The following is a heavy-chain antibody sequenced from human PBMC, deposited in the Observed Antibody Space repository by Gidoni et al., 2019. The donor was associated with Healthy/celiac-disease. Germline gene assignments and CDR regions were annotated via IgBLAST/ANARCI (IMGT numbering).Heavy chain of an antibody. CDR3: ARGSIGGSGSYYTLYAFDI. D-gene: IGHD3-10*01. CDR2: IYSGGST. J-gene: IGHJ3*02. V-gene: IGHV3-66*01. CDR1: GFTVSSNY. Sequence: EVQLVESGGGLVQPGGSLRLSCAASGFTVSSNYMSWVRPAPGKGLEWVSVIYSGGSTYYADSVKGRFTISRDNSKNTLYLQMNSLRAEDTAVYYCARGSIGGSGSYYTLYAFDIWGQGTMVTVSS.